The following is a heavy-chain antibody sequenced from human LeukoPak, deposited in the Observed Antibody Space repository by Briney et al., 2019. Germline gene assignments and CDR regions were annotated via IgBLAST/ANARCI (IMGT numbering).Heavy chain of an antibody. V-gene: IGHV3-9*01. D-gene: IGHD5-24*01. CDR1: GFTFDDYA. Sequence: GRSLRLSCAASGFTFDDYAMHWVRQAPGKGLEWVSGISWNSGSIDYADSVKSRFTISRDNAKNSLYLQMNSLRAEDTALYYCARDIGRAGYNFGLDYWGQGTLVTVSS. J-gene: IGHJ4*02. CDR3: ARDIGRAGYNFGLDY. CDR2: ISWNSGSI.